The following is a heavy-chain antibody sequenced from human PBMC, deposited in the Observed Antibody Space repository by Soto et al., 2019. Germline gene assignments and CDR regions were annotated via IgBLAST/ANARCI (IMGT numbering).Heavy chain of an antibody. V-gene: IGHV4-39*01. CDR3: ARQPESTSYFDY. CDR1: GGSISSDF. J-gene: IGHJ4*02. D-gene: IGHD2-2*01. Sequence: SETLSLTCTVSGGSISSDFWGWIRQAPGKGLEWIGNVYQSGTTRLNPSLKSRVSIFVDRSKNQFSLELNSATAADRAVYYCARQPESTSYFDYWGQGILVTVSS. CDR2: VYQSGTT.